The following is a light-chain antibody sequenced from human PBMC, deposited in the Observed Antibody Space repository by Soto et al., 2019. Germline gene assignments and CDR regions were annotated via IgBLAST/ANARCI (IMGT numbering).Light chain of an antibody. V-gene: IGKV3-20*01. Sequence: EIVLTQSPDTLSLSPGERASLSCRVSQSVSSNYLAWYQQTPGQAPRLLIYGVSTRATGIPDRFRGSGSGTDFTRTITRREPEDCAVYWCQKEDESPIFGGGTKGEIK. CDR2: GVS. CDR3: QKEDESPI. J-gene: IGKJ4*01. CDR1: QSVSSNY.